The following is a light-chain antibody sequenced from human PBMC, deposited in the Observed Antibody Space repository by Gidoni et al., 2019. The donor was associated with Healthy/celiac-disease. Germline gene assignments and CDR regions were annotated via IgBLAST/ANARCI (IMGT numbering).Light chain of an antibody. CDR2: QDS. J-gene: IGLJ2*01. V-gene: IGLV3-1*01. Sequence: SFELPQPPSFSVSPGQTASITCSGDKLGDKYACWYQQKPGQYPVLVIYQDSKRPSGIPERFSGSNSGNTATLTISGTQAMDEADYYCQAWDSSTAVFGGGTKLTVL. CDR3: QAWDSSTAV. CDR1: KLGDKY.